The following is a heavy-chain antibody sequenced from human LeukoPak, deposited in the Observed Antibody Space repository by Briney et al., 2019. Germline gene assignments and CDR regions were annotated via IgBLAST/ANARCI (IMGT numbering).Heavy chain of an antibody. CDR2: ISSSSYI. CDR3: AELGITMIGGV. Sequence: GGSLRLSCAASGFTFSSYSMNWVRQAPGKGLEWVSSISSSSYIYYADSVKGRFTISRDNAKNSLYLQMNSLRAEDTAVYYCAELGITMIGGVRGKGTTVTISS. CDR1: GFTFSSYS. J-gene: IGHJ6*04. D-gene: IGHD3-10*02. V-gene: IGHV3-21*01.